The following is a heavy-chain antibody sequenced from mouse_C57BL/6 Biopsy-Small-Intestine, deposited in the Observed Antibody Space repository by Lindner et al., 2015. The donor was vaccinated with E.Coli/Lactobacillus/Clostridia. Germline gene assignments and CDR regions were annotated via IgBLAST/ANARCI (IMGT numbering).Heavy chain of an antibody. Sequence: VQLQESGPELVKPGDSVKISCKASGYSFTGYFMNWVMQSHGKSLEWLGRINPYNGDTFYNQKFKGKATLTVDKSSSTAHMELRSLTSEDSAVYYCARGGSFDYWGQGTTLTVSS. CDR3: ARGGSFDY. J-gene: IGHJ2*01. CDR2: INPYNGDT. V-gene: IGHV1-20*01. CDR1: GYSFTGYF.